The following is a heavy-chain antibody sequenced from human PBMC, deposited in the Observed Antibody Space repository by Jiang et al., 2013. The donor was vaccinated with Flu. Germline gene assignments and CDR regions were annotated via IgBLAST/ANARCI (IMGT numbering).Heavy chain of an antibody. J-gene: IGHJ4*02. CDR1: GFTFSNAW. CDR2: IKSKTDGGTT. D-gene: IGHD3-9*01. Sequence: QLLESGGGLVKPGGSLRLSCAASGFTFSNAWMNWVRQAPGKGLEWVGRIKSKTDGGTTDYAAPVKGRFTISRDDSKNTLYLQMNSLKTEDTAVYYCTTDYRYDILTGYTYYFDYWGQGTLVTVSS. V-gene: IGHV3-15*07. CDR3: TTDYRYDILTGYTYYFDY.